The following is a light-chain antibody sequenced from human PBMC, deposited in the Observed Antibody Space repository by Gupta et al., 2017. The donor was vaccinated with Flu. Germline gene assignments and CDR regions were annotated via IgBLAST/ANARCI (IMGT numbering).Light chain of an antibody. CDR2: VVDTGTY. J-gene: IGLJ3*02. CDR1: NGHSDFI. Sequence: LTCTVTNGHSDFIITWHQQQPGNAPRFLMKVVDTGTYTKGSGVPDRFSVSVSVADRYLTISTVQAEDEADYYCETWDTYTITRVFGGGTALTVV. CDR3: ETWDTYTITRV. V-gene: IGLV4-60*03.